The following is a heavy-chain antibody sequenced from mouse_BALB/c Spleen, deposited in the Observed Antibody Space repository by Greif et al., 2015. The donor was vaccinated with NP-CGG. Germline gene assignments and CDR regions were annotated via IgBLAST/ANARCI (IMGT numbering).Heavy chain of an antibody. CDR1: GFTFTDYY. Sequence: EVHLVESGGGLVQPGGSLRLSCATSGFTFTDYYMSWVRQPPGKALEWLGFIRNKANGYTTEYSASVKGRFTISRDNSQSILYLQMNTLRAEDSATYYCARANWDLFAYWGQGTLVTVSA. CDR2: IRNKANGYTT. V-gene: IGHV7-3*02. J-gene: IGHJ3*01. D-gene: IGHD4-1*01. CDR3: ARANWDLFAY.